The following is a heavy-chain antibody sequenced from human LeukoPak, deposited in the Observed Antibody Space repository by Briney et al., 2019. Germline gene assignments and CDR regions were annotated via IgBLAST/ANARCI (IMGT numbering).Heavy chain of an antibody. CDR1: GFTFSSYA. V-gene: IGHV3-30*01. D-gene: IGHD3-22*01. CDR2: ISYYGSNK. CDR3: AREPYYYDSSGDPPFDY. J-gene: IGHJ4*02. Sequence: GRSLRLSCAASGFTFSSYAMHWVRQAPGKGLEWVAVISYYGSNKYYADSVKGRFSICRDNSKHTLYLQMNSLRAEDTAVYYCAREPYYYDSSGDPPFDYWGQGTLVTVSS.